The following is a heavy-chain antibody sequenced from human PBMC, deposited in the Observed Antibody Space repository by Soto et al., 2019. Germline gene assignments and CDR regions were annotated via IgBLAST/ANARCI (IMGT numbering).Heavy chain of an antibody. CDR1: GYTFTSYG. CDR2: LSTSKCDT. CDR3: ATRSPAFDF. V-gene: IGHV1-18*01. J-gene: IGHJ4*02. Sequence: QVQMVQSGPEVKKPGASVKVSCKTSGYTFTSYGVAWVRQAPGQGLEWLGWLSTSKCDTTYAQKFQGRVTMTTDTSSSTAYTELRSLRSDDRVVYYCATRSPAFDFWGQGTLVTVSS.